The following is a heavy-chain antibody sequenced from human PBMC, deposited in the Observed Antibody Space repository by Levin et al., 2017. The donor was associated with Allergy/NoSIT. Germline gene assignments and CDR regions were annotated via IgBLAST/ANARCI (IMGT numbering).Heavy chain of an antibody. CDR1: GGSISSYH. D-gene: IGHD2-21*02. CDR3: ARDRVVVTANNYYYYGMDV. V-gene: IGHV4-59*01. CDR2: IYYSGTT. J-gene: IGHJ6*02. Sequence: SQTLSLPCIVSGGSISSYHWSWIRQPPGKGLEWIGYIYYSGTTNYNPSLKSRVTISVDTSKNQLSLKVTSVTAADTAVYYCARDRVVVTANNYYYYGMDVWGQGTTVTVSS.